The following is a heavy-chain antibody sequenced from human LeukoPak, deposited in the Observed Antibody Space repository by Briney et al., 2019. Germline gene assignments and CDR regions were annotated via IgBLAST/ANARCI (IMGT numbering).Heavy chain of an antibody. D-gene: IGHD6-13*01. CDR2: MNPNSGNT. CDR1: GYTFTSYD. J-gene: IGHJ5*02. Sequence: ASVKVSCKASGYTFTSYDINWVRQAPGQGLEWMGWMNPNSGNTGYAQEFQGRVTMTRNTSISTAYMELSSLRSEDTAVYYCARRLIAAAGTFDPWGQGTLVTVSS. V-gene: IGHV1-8*01. CDR3: ARRLIAAAGTFDP.